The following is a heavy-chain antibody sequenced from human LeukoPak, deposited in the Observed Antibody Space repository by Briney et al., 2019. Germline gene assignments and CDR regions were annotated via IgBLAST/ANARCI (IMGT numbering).Heavy chain of an antibody. CDR3: ARVESAFDI. CDR1: GYTFTGYY. J-gene: IGHJ3*02. CDR2: ISAYNGNT. V-gene: IGHV1-18*04. Sequence: GASVKVSCKPSGYTFTGYYMHWVRQAPGQGLEWMGWISAYNGNTNYAQKLQGRVTMTTDTSTSTAYMELRSLRSDDTAVYYCARVESAFDIWGQGTMVTVSS.